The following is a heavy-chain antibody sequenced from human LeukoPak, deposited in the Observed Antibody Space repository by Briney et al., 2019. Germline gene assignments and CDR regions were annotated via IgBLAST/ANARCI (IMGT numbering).Heavy chain of an antibody. Sequence: SETLSLTCTVSGYSISSGYYWGWIWQPPGKGLEWIGSIYHSGSTYYNPSLKSRVTISVDTSKNQFSLKLSSVTAADTAVYYCARGSPVYYFDYWGQGTLVTVSS. CDR2: IYHSGST. CDR3: ARGSPVYYFDY. V-gene: IGHV4-38-2*02. J-gene: IGHJ4*02. CDR1: GYSISSGYY.